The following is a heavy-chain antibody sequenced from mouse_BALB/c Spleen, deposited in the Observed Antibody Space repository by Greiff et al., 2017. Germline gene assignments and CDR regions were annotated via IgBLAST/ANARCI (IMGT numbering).Heavy chain of an antibody. D-gene: IGHD2-2*01. J-gene: IGHJ3*01. CDR1: GFTFSNYW. V-gene: IGHV6-6*02. CDR3: TLIYYGYDGGAY. CDR2: IRLKSNNYAT. Sequence: EVMLVESGGGLVQPGGSMKLSCVASGFTFSNYWMNWVRQSPEKGLEWVAEIRLKSNNYATHYAESVKGRFTISRDDSKSSVYLQMNNLRAEDTGIYYCTLIYYGYDGGAYWGQGTLVTVSA.